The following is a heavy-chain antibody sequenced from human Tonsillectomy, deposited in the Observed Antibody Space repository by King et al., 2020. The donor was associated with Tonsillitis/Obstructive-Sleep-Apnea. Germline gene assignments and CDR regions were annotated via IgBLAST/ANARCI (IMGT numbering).Heavy chain of an antibody. CDR3: AKDSSGSGTYQVALLYMDV. J-gene: IGHJ6*03. V-gene: IGHV3-23*01. CDR2: ISGSGGST. D-gene: IGHD3-10*01. Sequence: VQLLESGGGLVKPGGSLRLSCSASGFTFSSDAMIWVRQAPGKGLEWVSVISGSGGSTYYADSVKGRFTISRDNSKSTLYLQMNSLRAEDTAIYYCAKDSSGSGTYQVALLYMDVWGKGTTVTVSS. CDR1: GFTFSSDA.